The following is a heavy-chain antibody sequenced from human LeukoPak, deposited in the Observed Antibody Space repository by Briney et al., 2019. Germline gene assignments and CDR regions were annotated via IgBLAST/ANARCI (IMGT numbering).Heavy chain of an antibody. CDR2: IDPSDSYT. CDR3: ARLRDCSGGSCYSFGY. D-gene: IGHD2-15*01. J-gene: IGHJ4*02. Sequence: GESLKISCKGSGYSFTSYWISWVRQMPGNGLEWMGRIDPSDSYTNYSPSFQGHVTISADKSISTAYLQWSSLKASDTAMYYCARLRDCSGGSCYSFGYWGQGTLVTVSS. CDR1: GYSFTSYW. V-gene: IGHV5-10-1*01.